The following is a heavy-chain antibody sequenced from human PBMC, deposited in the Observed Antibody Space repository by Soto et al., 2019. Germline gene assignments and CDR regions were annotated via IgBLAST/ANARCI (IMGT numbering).Heavy chain of an antibody. Sequence: PGASLKISCTGSGYTFTDYWIGRVRPLPGKGLEWMGIIYPGDSAPSYRPSFQGHVTITVDKSTNTAYLQWNTLRASDTAMYYCAPPSARDGSSDDFDLWGQGTIVTVSS. J-gene: IGHJ3*01. CDR2: IYPGDSAP. CDR1: GYTFTDYW. CDR3: APPSARDGSSDDFDL. D-gene: IGHD5-18*01. V-gene: IGHV5-51*01.